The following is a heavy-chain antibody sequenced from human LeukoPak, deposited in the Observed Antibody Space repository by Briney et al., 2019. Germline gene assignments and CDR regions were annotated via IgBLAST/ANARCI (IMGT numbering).Heavy chain of an antibody. CDR1: GGTFSSYA. D-gene: IGHD5-12*01. Sequence: ASVKVSCKASGGTFSSYAISWVRQAPGQGLEWMGRINPISGGTDYAQKFQGRVTLTTDASLSTAYMEISRLRSDDTAVYFCASGYDWGAYWGQGTLVTVSS. CDR3: ASGYDWGAY. V-gene: IGHV1-2*02. CDR2: INPISGGT. J-gene: IGHJ4*02.